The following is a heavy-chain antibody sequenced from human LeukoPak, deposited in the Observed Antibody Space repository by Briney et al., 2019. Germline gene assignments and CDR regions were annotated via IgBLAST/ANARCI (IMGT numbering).Heavy chain of an antibody. Sequence: PSETLSLTCGVSGFSITTGYYWGWIRQPPGKGLEYIGSIYHNGITYYNPSLKSRVTISVDTSKNHFSLKLSSVTAADTVVYYCARDRRTDYADYYFYMDVWGKGTTVTVSS. CDR3: ARDRRTDYADYYFYMDV. V-gene: IGHV4-38-2*02. D-gene: IGHD4-17*01. CDR1: GFSITTGYY. J-gene: IGHJ6*03. CDR2: IYHNGIT.